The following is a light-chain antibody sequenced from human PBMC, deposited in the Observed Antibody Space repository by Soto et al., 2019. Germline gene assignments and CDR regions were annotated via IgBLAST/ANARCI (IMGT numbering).Light chain of an antibody. CDR1: QSVSSRN. V-gene: IGKV3-20*01. J-gene: IGKJ1*01. Sequence: EIVLTQSPGTLSLSPGERATLSCRASQSVSSRNLAWYQQKPGQAPRLLIYGASSRATGIPDRFSGSGSGTDFTLTISRLEPGDFAVYYCQQYGSSPRTFGQGTKVEIK. CDR2: GAS. CDR3: QQYGSSPRT.